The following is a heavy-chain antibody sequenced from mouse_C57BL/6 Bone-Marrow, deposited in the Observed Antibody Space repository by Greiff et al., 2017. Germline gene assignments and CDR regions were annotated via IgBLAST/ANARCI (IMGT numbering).Heavy chain of an antibody. CDR3: NWEYFDY. Sequence: QVQLQQPGAELVMPGASVKLSCKASGYTFTSYWMHWVKQRPGQGLEWIGKIDPSDSYTNYNQKFKGKSTLTVDKSSSTAYMQLSRLTSEDSAVYYWNWEYFDYWGQGTTRTVSS. V-gene: IGHV1-69*01. J-gene: IGHJ2*01. CDR1: GYTFTSYW. D-gene: IGHD4-1*01. CDR2: IDPSDSYT.